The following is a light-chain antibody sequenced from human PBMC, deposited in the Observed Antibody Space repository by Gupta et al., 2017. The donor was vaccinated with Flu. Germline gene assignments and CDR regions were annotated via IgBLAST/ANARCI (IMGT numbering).Light chain of an antibody. V-gene: IGKV6-21*01. Sequence: EIVLTQSPDFQSVTPKEQVTITCRASQNIGTTLHWYQQKPQQSPKLLIKYASQSGSGVPSRFSGSGSGTDFTLTINSLEAEDAATYYCQQSISFPYTFGQGTKLDIK. J-gene: IGKJ2*01. CDR1: QNIGTT. CDR2: YAS. CDR3: QQSISFPYT.